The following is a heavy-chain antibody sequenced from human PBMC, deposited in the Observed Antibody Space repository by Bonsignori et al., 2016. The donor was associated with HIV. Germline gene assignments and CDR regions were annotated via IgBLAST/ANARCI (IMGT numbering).Heavy chain of an antibody. CDR3: ARDRGGAADDN. J-gene: IGHJ4*02. CDR2: TFHGGSK. CDR1: GFSLTTSGYY. V-gene: IGHV4-38-2*02. Sequence: QVQLQESGPGLVKPSETLSLTCVVSGFSLTTSGYYWGWIRQPPGKGLEWVGSTFHGGSKFYNPSLKSRATISLDTSKNQMSLRLKSVTAADTAVYYCARDRGGAADDNWGRGTLVTVFS. D-gene: IGHD6-13*01.